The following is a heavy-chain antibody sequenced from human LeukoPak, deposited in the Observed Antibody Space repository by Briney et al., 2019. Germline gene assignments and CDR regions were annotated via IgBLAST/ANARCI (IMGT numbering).Heavy chain of an antibody. J-gene: IGHJ4*02. V-gene: IGHV3-7*01. Sequence: GGSLRLSCVASGFTFSGYWMSWVRQTPEKGLEWVANIKQDGYEKYYVDSVKGRFTISRDNAKNSLYLQVNSLRADDTAVYYCARDKIVGPTTLDYWGQGTLVTVSS. D-gene: IGHD1-26*01. CDR2: IKQDGYEK. CDR1: GFTFSGYW. CDR3: ARDKIVGPTTLDY.